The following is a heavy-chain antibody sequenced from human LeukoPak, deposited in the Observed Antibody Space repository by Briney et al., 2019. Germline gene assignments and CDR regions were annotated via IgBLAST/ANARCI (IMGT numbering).Heavy chain of an antibody. CDR2: ITASGDST. V-gene: IGHV3-23*01. J-gene: IGHJ4*02. Sequence: GGSLRLSCAASGFIFSDYIMIWVRQAPGKGLEWVSGITASGDSTYYADSVKGRFTMSRDNSKNTVYLQMNSLRVDDTAVYYCARRAGAYSHPYDYWGQGTLVTVSS. CDR3: ARRAGAYSHPYDY. CDR1: GFIFSDYI. D-gene: IGHD4/OR15-4a*01.